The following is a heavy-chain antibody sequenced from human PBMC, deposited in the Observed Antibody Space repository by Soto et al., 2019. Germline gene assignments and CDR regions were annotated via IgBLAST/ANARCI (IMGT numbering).Heavy chain of an antibody. CDR1: GGSISSSSYY. CDR2: IYYSGST. CDR3: ARHSPYYCSGGSCYRATYYYYMDV. Sequence: SETLSLTCTVSGGSISSSSYYWGWIRQPPGKGLEWIGSIYYSGSTYYNPSLKSRVTISVDTSKNQFSLKLSSVTAADTAVYYCARHSPYYCSGGSCYRATYYYYMDVWGKGTTVTVSS. D-gene: IGHD2-15*01. V-gene: IGHV4-39*01. J-gene: IGHJ6*03.